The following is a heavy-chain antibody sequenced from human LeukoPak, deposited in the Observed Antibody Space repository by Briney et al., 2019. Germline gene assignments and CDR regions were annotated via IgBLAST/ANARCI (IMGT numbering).Heavy chain of an antibody. CDR3: ARAPDYPVAYFDY. CDR2: INTNTGNP. CDR1: GYSFTDYY. D-gene: IGHD6-19*01. J-gene: IGHJ4*02. Sequence: ASLQVSCKASGYSFTDYYIHWVRQAPGQGLEWVGWINTNTGNPTYAQGFTGRFVFSLDTSVSTAYLQISSLKAEDTAVYYCARAPDYPVAYFDYWGQGTLVTVSS. V-gene: IGHV7-4-1*02.